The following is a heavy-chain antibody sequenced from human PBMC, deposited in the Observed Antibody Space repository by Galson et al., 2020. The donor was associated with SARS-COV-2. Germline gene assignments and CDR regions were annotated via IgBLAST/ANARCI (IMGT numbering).Heavy chain of an antibody. CDR2: INHSGST. CDR3: ARGRRSTGGYSYGWTFDY. Sequence: SETLSLTCAVYGGSFSGYYWSWIRQPPGKGLEWIGEINHSGSTNYNPSLKSRVTISVDTSKNQFSLKLSSVTAADTAVYYCARGRRSTGGYSYGWTFDYWGQGTLVTVSS. CDR1: GGSFSGYY. J-gene: IGHJ4*02. V-gene: IGHV4-34*01. D-gene: IGHD5-18*01.